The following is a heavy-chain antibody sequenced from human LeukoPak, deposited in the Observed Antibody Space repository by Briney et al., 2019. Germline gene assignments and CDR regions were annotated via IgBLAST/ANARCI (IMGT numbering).Heavy chain of an antibody. CDR2: ISSSGSTI. J-gene: IGHJ6*02. CDR3: ARADIVAAAGYYYYYGMDV. Sequence: GGSLRLSCAASGFTFSDYYVSWIRQAPGKGLEWVSYISSSGSTIYYADSVKGRFTISRDNAKNSLYLQMNSLRAEDTAVYYCARADIVAAAGYYYYYGMDVWGQGTTVTVSS. D-gene: IGHD6-13*01. V-gene: IGHV3-11*01. CDR1: GFTFSDYY.